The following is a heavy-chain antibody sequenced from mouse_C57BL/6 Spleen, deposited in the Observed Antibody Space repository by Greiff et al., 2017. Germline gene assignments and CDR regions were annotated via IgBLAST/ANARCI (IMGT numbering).Heavy chain of an antibody. Sequence: QVQLKQPGAELVKPGASVKLSCKASGYTFTSYWMHWVKQRPGQGLEWIGMIHPNSGSTNYNEKFKSKATLTVDKSSSTAYMQLSSLTSEDSAVYYCARENYYDYPWFAYWGQGTLVTVSA. CDR2: IHPNSGST. CDR1: GYTFTSYW. D-gene: IGHD2-4*01. V-gene: IGHV1-64*01. J-gene: IGHJ3*01. CDR3: ARENYYDYPWFAY.